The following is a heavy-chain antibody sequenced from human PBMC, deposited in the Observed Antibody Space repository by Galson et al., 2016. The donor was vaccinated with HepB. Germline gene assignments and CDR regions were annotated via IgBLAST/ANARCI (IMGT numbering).Heavy chain of an antibody. V-gene: IGHV3-23*01. CDR3: ARDTFCSSPSGTEYKRNYFIRLDN. CDR2: ITGSGGST. Sequence: SLRLSCAASGITFSSHAMSWVRQAPGKGLEWVSAITGSGGSTYYADSVKGRFTTSRDNPKNTLYLQMNSLRVDDTAVYYCARDTFCSSPSGTEYKRNYFIRLDNWGRGTLVTVSS. CDR1: GITFSSHA. J-gene: IGHJ4*02. D-gene: IGHD2-2*01.